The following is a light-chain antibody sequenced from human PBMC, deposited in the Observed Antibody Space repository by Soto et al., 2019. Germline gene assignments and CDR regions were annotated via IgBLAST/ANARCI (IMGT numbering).Light chain of an antibody. CDR1: QGISNY. CDR3: QKYNAAAYT. V-gene: IGKV1-27*01. CDR2: SAS. J-gene: IGKJ2*01. Sequence: DIQMTQSPSSLSASVGDRVTITCRASQGISNYLAWYQQKPGKVPKLLIYSASSLQSGVTSRFSGSGSGTDFTVTIRSLQTEDVATYYCQKYNAAAYTFGEGTELEIK.